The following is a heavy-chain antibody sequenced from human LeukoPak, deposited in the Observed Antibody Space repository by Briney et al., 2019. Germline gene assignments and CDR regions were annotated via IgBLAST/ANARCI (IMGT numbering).Heavy chain of an antibody. CDR2: IGTAGDT. CDR1: GFTFSSYA. D-gene: IGHD3-16*01. Sequence: GGSLRLSCAASGFTFSSYAMSWVRQAPGKGLEWVSAIGTAGDTYYPGSVKGRFTISRENAKNSLYLQMNSLRAGDTAVYYCARGALGDPPLYYYGMDVWGQGTTVTVSS. V-gene: IGHV3-13*01. CDR3: ARGALGDPPLYYYGMDV. J-gene: IGHJ6*02.